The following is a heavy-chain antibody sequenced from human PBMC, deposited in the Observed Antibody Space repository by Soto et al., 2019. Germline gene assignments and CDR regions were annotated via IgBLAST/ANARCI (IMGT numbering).Heavy chain of an antibody. J-gene: IGHJ4*02. D-gene: IGHD2-2*01. CDR1: GFNFSSSA. V-gene: IGHV1-58*02. CDR3: AAVGVIPAAI. Sequence: SVKVSCKASGFNFSSSAMQWVRQARGQSLEWIGWIAVGNGNTNYAQKFQDRVTITRDMSTSTTQMELSSLRSEDTAFYCCAAVGVIPAAIWGQGTLVTVSS. CDR2: IAVGNGNT.